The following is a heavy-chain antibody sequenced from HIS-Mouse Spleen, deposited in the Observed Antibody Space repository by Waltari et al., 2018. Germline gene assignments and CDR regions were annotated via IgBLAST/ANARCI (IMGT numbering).Heavy chain of an antibody. J-gene: IGHJ4*02. V-gene: IGHV4-34*01. Sequence: QVQLQQWGAGLLKPSETLSLTCAVHGGSFSGYYWSGIRQPPGKGLEWIGEINHSGSTNYNPSLKSRVTISVDTSKNQFSLKLSSVTAADTAVYYCARVNSSFDYWGQGTLVTVSS. CDR2: INHSGST. CDR3: ARVNSSFDY. CDR1: GGSFSGYY. D-gene: IGHD6-13*01.